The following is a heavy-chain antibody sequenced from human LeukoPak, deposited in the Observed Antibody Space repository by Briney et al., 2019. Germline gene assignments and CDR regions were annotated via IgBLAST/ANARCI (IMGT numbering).Heavy chain of an antibody. Sequence: PGGSLRLSCAASGFTVSSNYMSWVRQAPGKGLEWLGSMYYSGSTYYNPSLKSRVTISVDTSKNQFSLKLSSVTAADTAVYFCARHVYSSSWIYYYYYMDVWGKGTTVTVSS. CDR2: MYYSGST. CDR3: ARHVYSSSWIYYYYYMDV. CDR1: GFTVSSNY. J-gene: IGHJ6*03. D-gene: IGHD6-13*01. V-gene: IGHV4-39*01.